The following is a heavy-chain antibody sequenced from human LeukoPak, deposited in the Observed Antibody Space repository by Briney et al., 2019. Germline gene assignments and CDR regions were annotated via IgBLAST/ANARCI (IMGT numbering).Heavy chain of an antibody. CDR2: IWYDGSNK. J-gene: IGHJ6*02. Sequence: PGGSLRLSCAASGFTFSSYGMHWVRQAPGEGLEWVAVIWYDGSNKYYADSVKGRFTISRDNSKNTLYLQMNSLRAEDTAVYYCARDPTCSGWYCLHYYYYGMDVWGQGTTVTVSS. D-gene: IGHD6-19*01. CDR1: GFTFSSYG. V-gene: IGHV3-33*01. CDR3: ARDPTCSGWYCLHYYYYGMDV.